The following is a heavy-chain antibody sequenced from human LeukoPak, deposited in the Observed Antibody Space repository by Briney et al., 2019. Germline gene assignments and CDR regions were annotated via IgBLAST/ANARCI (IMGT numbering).Heavy chain of an antibody. Sequence: GGSLRLSCAASGFTFSSYSMNWVRQAPGKGLEWVSSIRSSSSYIYYADSVKGRFTISRDNAKSSLYLQMNSLRAEDTAVYYCARDLYSSSENAFDIWGQGTMVTVSS. D-gene: IGHD6-13*01. CDR3: ARDLYSSSENAFDI. J-gene: IGHJ3*02. CDR1: GFTFSSYS. V-gene: IGHV3-21*01. CDR2: IRSSSSYI.